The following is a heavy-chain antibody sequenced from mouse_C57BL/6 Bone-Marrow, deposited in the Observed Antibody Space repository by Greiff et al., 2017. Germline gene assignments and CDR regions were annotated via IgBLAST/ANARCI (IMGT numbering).Heavy chain of an antibody. V-gene: IGHV5-4*03. J-gene: IGHJ2*01. CDR3: ARLSTVVATDY. CDR1: GFTFSSYA. Sequence: EVKVVESGGGLVKPGGSLKLSCAASGFTFSSYAMSWVRRTPEKRLEWVATISDGGSYTYYPDNVKGRFTISRDNAKNNLYLQMSHLKSEDTAMYYCARLSTVVATDYWGQGTTLTVSS. D-gene: IGHD1-1*01. CDR2: ISDGGSYT.